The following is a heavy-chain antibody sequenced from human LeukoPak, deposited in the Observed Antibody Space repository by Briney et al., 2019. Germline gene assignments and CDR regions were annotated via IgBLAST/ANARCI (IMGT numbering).Heavy chain of an antibody. V-gene: IGHV3-11*01. Sequence: GGSLRLSCAASGFTFTDHYMSWVRQAPGKGLEWVSYISSGGDIIYYADSVKGRFTISRDNSKNTLYLQMNSLRAEDTAVYYCARDRGEYEWDVWGKGTTVTVSS. D-gene: IGHD2-2*01. CDR2: ISSGGDII. CDR1: GFTFTDHY. CDR3: ARDRGEYEWDV. J-gene: IGHJ6*04.